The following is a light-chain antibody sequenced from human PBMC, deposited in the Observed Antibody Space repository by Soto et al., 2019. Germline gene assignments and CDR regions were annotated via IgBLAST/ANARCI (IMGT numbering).Light chain of an antibody. CDR2: DDS. V-gene: IGLV2-23*01. J-gene: IGLJ1*01. CDR1: SSDVGNYNL. CDR3: CSYAASSTYV. Sequence: QPGLTQPASVSGSPGQSITISCPGTSSDVGNYNLGSWYQQHPGKVPKLIIYDDSKRPSGVSNRFSGSKSGNTASLTISGLQAEDEADYYCCSYAASSTYVFGTGTKVTVL.